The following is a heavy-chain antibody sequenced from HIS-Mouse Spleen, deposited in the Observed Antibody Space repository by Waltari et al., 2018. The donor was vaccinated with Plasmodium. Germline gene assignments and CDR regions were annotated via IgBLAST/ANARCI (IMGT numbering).Heavy chain of an antibody. CDR1: GFTFSSYG. Sequence: QVQLVESGGGVVQPGRSLRLSCAASGFTFSSYGMHWVRQAPGKGLEWVAVISYDGSNKYYADSVKGRFTISRDNSKNTLYLQMNSLRAEDTAVYYCAKVYYDFWSGYYDAFDIWGQGTMVTVSS. CDR3: AKVYYDFWSGYYDAFDI. D-gene: IGHD3-3*01. CDR2: ISYDGSNK. V-gene: IGHV3-30*18. J-gene: IGHJ3*02.